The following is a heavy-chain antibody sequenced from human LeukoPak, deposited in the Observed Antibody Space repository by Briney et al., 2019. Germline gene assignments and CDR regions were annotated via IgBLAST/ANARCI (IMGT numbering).Heavy chain of an antibody. CDR2: INPNSGGT. D-gene: IGHD3-16*02. CDR3: ARDFAGFTFGGVIGEYYFDY. V-gene: IGHV1-2*02. CDR1: GYTLTGYY. Sequence: ASVKVSCKASGYTLTGYYMHWVRQAPGQGLEWMGWINPNSGGTNYAQKFQGRVTMTRDTSISTAYMELSRLRSDDTAVYYCARDFAGFTFGGVIGEYYFDYWGQGTLVTVSS. J-gene: IGHJ4*02.